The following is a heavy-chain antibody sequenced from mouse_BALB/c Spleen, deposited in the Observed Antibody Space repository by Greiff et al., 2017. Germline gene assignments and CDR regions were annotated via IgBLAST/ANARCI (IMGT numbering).Heavy chain of an antibody. J-gene: IGHJ2*01. CDR3: ARSDYRYDDRYFDY. CDR1: GYAFSSSW. V-gene: IGHV1-82*01. D-gene: IGHD2-14*01. CDR2: IYPGDGDT. Sequence: QVQLKQSGPELVKPGASVKISCKASGYAFSSSWMNWVKQRPGQGLEWIGRIYPGDGDTNYNGKFKGKATLTADKSSSTAYMQLSSLTSVDSAVYFCARSDYRYDDRYFDYWGQGTTLTVSS.